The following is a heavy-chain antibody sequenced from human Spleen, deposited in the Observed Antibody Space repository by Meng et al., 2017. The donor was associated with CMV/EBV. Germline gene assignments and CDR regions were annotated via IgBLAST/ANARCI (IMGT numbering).Heavy chain of an antibody. Sequence: EGEAGGSGGGLGEPGGSLGHSWGGYGIGVRKFWMSGVRQAPGKGLGWLANINQDGSETAYLDSVRGRFTISRDNAKNSLYLQMSSLRVEDTAVYYCARVPGSYGHFDYWGQGTLVTVS. CDR1: GIGVRKFW. CDR2: INQDGSET. J-gene: IGHJ4*02. D-gene: IGHD3-10*01. CDR3: ARVPGSYGHFDY. V-gene: IGHV3-7*02.